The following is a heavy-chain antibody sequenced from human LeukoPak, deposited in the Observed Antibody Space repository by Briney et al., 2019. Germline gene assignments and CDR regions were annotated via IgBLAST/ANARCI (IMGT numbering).Heavy chain of an antibody. J-gene: IGHJ3*02. V-gene: IGHV4-59*08. CDR1: GDSISTYY. CDR2: IHHSGRT. D-gene: IGHD5-24*01. CDR3: ARPRDGYNFGAFDI. Sequence: QPSETLSLTCTASGDSISTYYWSWIRQPPGKGLEWIGNIHHSGRTNYSPSFKSRVAISVDTSKSQFSLKLSSVTAADTAVYYCARPRDGYNFGAFDIWGQGTLVSVSS.